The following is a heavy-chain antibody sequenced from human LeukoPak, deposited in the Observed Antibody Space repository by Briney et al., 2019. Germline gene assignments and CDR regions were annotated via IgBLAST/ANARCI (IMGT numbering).Heavy chain of an antibody. D-gene: IGHD6-13*01. Sequence: WHDGSYRQYADSVKGRFTISRDNSKNTLYLQMNSLRAEDTAVYYCAREVREQLVPGHFDYWGQGTLVTVSS. V-gene: IGHV3-33*01. CDR2: WHDGSYR. CDR3: AREVREQLVPGHFDY. J-gene: IGHJ4*02.